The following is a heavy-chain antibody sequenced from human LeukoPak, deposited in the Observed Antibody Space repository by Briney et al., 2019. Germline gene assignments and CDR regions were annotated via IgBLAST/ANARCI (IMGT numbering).Heavy chain of an antibody. CDR2: ISGSGGST. V-gene: IGHV3-23*01. J-gene: IGHJ6*03. CDR1: GFTFSSYA. Sequence: GGSLRLSCAASGFTFSSYAMSWVRQAPGKGLEWVSAISGSGGSTYYADSVKGRFTISGDNSKNTLYLQMNSLRAEDTAVYYCAKAAGTGRYYYYYMDVWGKGTTVTVSS. D-gene: IGHD6-19*01. CDR3: AKAAGTGRYYYYYMDV.